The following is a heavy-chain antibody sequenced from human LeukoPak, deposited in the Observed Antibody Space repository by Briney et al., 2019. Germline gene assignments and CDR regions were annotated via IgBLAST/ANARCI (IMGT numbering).Heavy chain of an antibody. Sequence: ASVKVSCKASGYTFSDYYMHWVRQAPGQGLEWMGWINPYSGGTNYAEKFQGRVTMTGDTSITTAYMELSSLRSDDTAMYYCATLRRSGWYIGDWGQGTLVTVSS. J-gene: IGHJ4*02. CDR2: INPYSGGT. CDR1: GYTFSDYY. V-gene: IGHV1-2*02. CDR3: ATLRRSGWYIGD. D-gene: IGHD6-19*01.